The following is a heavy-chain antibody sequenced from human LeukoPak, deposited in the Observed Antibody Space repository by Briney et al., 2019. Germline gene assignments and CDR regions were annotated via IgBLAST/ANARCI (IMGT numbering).Heavy chain of an antibody. CDR2: IKQDGSEK. Sequence: GGSLRLSCAASGFTFSSYGMNWVRQAPGKGLEWVANIKQDGSEKYYVDSVKGRFTISRDNAKNSLYLQMNSLRAEDTAVYYCVAYLGHLYWGQGALVTVSS. D-gene: IGHD7-27*01. CDR1: GFTFSSYG. V-gene: IGHV3-7*01. J-gene: IGHJ4*02. CDR3: VAYLGHLY.